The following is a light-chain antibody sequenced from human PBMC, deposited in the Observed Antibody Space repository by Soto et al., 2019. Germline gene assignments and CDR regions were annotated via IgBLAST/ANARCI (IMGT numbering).Light chain of an antibody. V-gene: IGKV1-33*01. CDR3: QQYENLPPT. CDR2: DAS. Sequence: DIQMTHSPSTLSASVGDRVTITCRASQTISNWLAWYQLKPGKAPKLLIYDASNLERGVPARFSGSGSGTDFSFTISSLQPEDIATYYCQQYENLPPTFGQGTRLEIK. J-gene: IGKJ5*01. CDR1: QTISNW.